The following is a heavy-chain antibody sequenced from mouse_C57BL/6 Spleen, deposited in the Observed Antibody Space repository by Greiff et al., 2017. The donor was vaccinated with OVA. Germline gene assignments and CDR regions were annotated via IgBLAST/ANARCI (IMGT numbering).Heavy chain of an antibody. CDR2: ISYDGSN. V-gene: IGHV3-6*01. J-gene: IGHJ3*01. Sequence: DVKLQESGPGLVKPSQSLSLTCSVTGYSITSGYYWNWIRQFPGNKLEWMGYISYDGSNNYNPSLKNRISITRDTSKNQFFLKLNSVTTEDTATYYCARDGYDPFAYWGQGTLVTVSA. CDR3: ARDGYDPFAY. D-gene: IGHD2-2*01. CDR1: GYSITSGYY.